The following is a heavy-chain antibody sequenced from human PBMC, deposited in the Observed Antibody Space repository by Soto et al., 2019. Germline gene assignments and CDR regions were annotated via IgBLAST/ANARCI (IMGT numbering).Heavy chain of an antibody. CDR2: IKQDGSEK. CDR1: GFTFSSYW. V-gene: IGHV3-7*05. D-gene: IGHD1-26*01. CDR3: ARERELLNSYYYYYGMDV. J-gene: IGHJ6*02. Sequence: GGSLRLSCAASGFTFSSYWMSWVRQAPGKGLEWVANIKQDGSEKYYVDSVKGRFTISRDNAKNSLYLQMNSLRAEDTAVYYCARERELLNSYYYYYGMDVWGQGTTVTVSS.